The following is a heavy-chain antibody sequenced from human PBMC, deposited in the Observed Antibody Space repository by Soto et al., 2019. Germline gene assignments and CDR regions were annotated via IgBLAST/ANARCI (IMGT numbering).Heavy chain of an antibody. CDR1: GGSISSGDYY. CDR3: ARATARLRYFDWFPDY. CDR2: IYYSGST. V-gene: IGHV4-30-4*01. J-gene: IGHJ4*02. D-gene: IGHD3-9*01. Sequence: QVQLQESGPGLVKPSQTLSLTCTVSGGSISSGDYYWSWIRQPPGKGLEWIGYIYYSGSTYYNPSLKSRVTISVDTSKNQFSLKLSSVTAADTAVYYCARATARLRYFDWFPDYWGQGTLVTVSS.